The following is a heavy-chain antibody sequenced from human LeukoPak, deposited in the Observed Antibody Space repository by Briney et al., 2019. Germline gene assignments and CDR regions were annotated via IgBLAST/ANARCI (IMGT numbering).Heavy chain of an antibody. CDR2: IYYSGNT. Sequence: PSETLSLTCTVSGGSISSYYWSWIRQPPGKGLEWIGYIYYSGNTNYNPSLKSRVTISVDTSKNLFSLKLSSVTAADTAVYYCATETSAAFDAFDIWGQGTMVTVSS. V-gene: IGHV4-59*01. CDR1: GGSISSYY. J-gene: IGHJ3*02. D-gene: IGHD2-2*01. CDR3: ATETSAAFDAFDI.